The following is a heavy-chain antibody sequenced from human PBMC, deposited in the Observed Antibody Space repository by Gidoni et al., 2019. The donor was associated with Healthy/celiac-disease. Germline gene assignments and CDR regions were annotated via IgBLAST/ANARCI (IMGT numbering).Heavy chain of an antibody. CDR3: AREGTFGRDGYNFAGDAFDI. V-gene: IGHV3-21*01. CDR1: GFTFSSYS. J-gene: IGHJ3*02. CDR2: ISSSSSYI. D-gene: IGHD5-12*01. Sequence: EVQLVESGGGLVKPGGSLGLSCAASGFTFSSYSMNWVRQAPGKGLEGVSSISSSSSYIYYADSVKGRFTISRDNAKNSLYLQMNSLRAEDTAVYYCAREGTFGRDGYNFAGDAFDIWGQGTMVTVSS.